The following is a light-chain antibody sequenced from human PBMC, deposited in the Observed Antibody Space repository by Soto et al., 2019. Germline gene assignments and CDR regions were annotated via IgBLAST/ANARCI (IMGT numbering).Light chain of an antibody. J-gene: IGKJ1*01. CDR1: QTINSY. V-gene: IGKV1-39*01. Sequence: DIKMNQSPSSLSASVGDRVTITCRASQTINSYLNWYQHKPGKVSKLLIYAASSLQSGVPSRFSGSGSGTDFTLTISSLQPEDFSTYYCQQSYSTLWTFGQGTKVDIK. CDR2: AAS. CDR3: QQSYSTLWT.